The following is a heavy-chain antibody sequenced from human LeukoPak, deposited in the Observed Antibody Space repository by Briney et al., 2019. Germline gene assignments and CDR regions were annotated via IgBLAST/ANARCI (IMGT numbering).Heavy chain of an antibody. CDR3: ARAVSYRNSGYDYGWGDFDY. V-gene: IGHV1-8*01. Sequence: ASVKVSCKASGYTFTSYDINWVRQATGQGLEWMGWMNPNSGHTGYAQKFQGRVTMTRNTSISTAYMELSSLRSEDTAVYYCARAVSYRNSGYDYGWGDFDYWGQGTLVTVSS. D-gene: IGHD5-12*01. CDR2: MNPNSGHT. CDR1: GYTFTSYD. J-gene: IGHJ4*02.